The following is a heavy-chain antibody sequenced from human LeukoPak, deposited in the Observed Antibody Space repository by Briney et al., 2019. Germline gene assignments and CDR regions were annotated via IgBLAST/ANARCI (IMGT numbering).Heavy chain of an antibody. J-gene: IGHJ4*02. CDR1: GFTFSSYW. Sequence: GGSLRLSCAASGFTFSSYWMNWVRQAPGKGLVWVSRIASDGSSTTYADSVKGRFSISRDNARNTLYLQMNSLRVEDTAVYYCARGRPHGNDYWGQGTLVTVSS. D-gene: IGHD4-23*01. V-gene: IGHV3-74*01. CDR2: IASDGSST. CDR3: ARGRPHGNDY.